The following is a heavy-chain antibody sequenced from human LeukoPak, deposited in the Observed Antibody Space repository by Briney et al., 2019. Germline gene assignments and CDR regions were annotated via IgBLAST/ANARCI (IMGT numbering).Heavy chain of an antibody. CDR2: IIPIFETT. V-gene: IGHV1-69*13. J-gene: IGHJ4*02. CDR1: TGAFDNYA. Sequence: SVKVSCKFSTGAFDNYAVNWVRQAPGQGLEWMGAIIPIFETTNYAPKFQGRITITADGSTGTAYMDLSSLRSEDTAIYYCARSLRVSGDFDYWGRGTQVIAS. D-gene: IGHD2-8*01. CDR3: ARSLRVSGDFDY.